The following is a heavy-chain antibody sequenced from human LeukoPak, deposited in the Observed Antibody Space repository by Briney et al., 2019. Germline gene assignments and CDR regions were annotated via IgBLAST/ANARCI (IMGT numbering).Heavy chain of an antibody. CDR1: GFTLSTYW. CDR3: ARDPRTVQI. D-gene: IGHD1-1*01. V-gene: IGHV3-7*01. Sequence: GGSLRLSCAASGFTLSTYWMNWVRQAPGKGLEWVATIKQDGSEKYYVDSVKGRFTISRDNAKNSLYLQMNSLRVEDTAVYYCARDPRTVQIWGQGTLVTVSS. CDR2: IKQDGSEK. J-gene: IGHJ4*02.